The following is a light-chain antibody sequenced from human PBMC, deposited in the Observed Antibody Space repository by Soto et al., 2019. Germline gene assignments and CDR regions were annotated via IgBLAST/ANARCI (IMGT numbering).Light chain of an antibody. CDR2: GAS. V-gene: IGKV3-15*01. CDR1: QSVNSN. Sequence: EIVLTQSPATLSVSPGDRDTLSCRASQSVNSNLAWYHLKPGQAPRLLIYGASIRAAGIPARFTGSESGTEFTLSISSLQSEDFAVYYCQQYDDWPWTFGHGTKV. J-gene: IGKJ1*01. CDR3: QQYDDWPWT.